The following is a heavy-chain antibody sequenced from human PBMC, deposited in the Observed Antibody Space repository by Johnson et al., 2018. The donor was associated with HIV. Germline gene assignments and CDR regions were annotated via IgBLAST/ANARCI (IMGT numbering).Heavy chain of an antibody. V-gene: IGHV3-30*14. CDR1: GFTFSSYA. Sequence: QVPPVESGGGVVQPGRSLRLSCAASGFTFSSYAMHWVRQAPGKGLEWVEVISYDGSDKYYADSVKGRFTISRDSSKNTLYLQMNSLRPEDTAVYYCARDSSNSFRFEMYAFDIWGQGTMVTVSS. CDR2: ISYDGSDK. CDR3: ARDSSNSFRFEMYAFDI. J-gene: IGHJ3*02. D-gene: IGHD6-6*01.